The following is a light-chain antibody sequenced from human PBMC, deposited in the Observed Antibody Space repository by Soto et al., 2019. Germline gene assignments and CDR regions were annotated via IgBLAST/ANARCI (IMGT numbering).Light chain of an antibody. Sequence: EIVLTQSPATLSLSPGERATLSCRASQSLNSYLAWFQQKPGQAPRLLIYDASNRATGIPARFSGSGSGTAVTLTISSLEPADFALYYCQQRRDWPLTFGGGTKVEIK. CDR3: QQRRDWPLT. CDR1: QSLNSY. J-gene: IGKJ4*01. V-gene: IGKV3-11*01. CDR2: DAS.